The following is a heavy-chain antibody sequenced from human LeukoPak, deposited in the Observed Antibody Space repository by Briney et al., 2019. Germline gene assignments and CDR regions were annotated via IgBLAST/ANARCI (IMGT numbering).Heavy chain of an antibody. V-gene: IGHV4-59*01. CDR1: GGSFSSYY. D-gene: IGHD7-27*01. CDR3: ARETPGAGHFDY. CDR2: IYYSGGT. J-gene: IGHJ4*02. Sequence: PSETLSLTCAVYGGSFSSYYWSWIRQPPGKGLEWIGYIYYSGGTHYNPSLKSRVTMLVDTSKNQFSLKLTAVTAADTAVYYCARETPGAGHFDYWGQGSLVTVSS.